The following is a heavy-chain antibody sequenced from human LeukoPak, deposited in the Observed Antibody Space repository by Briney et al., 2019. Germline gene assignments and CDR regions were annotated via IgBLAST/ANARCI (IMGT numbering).Heavy chain of an antibody. CDR2: IYYSGST. Sequence: PSETLSLTCTVSGGSISSSSYYWGWIRQPPGKGLEWIGSIYYSGSTYYNPSLKSRVTISVDTSRNQFSLKLSSVTAADTAVYYCARQIPCSSTSCHYYMDVWGKGTTVTVSS. V-gene: IGHV4-39*01. CDR3: ARQIPCSSTSCHYYMDV. CDR1: GGSISSSSYY. D-gene: IGHD2-2*01. J-gene: IGHJ6*03.